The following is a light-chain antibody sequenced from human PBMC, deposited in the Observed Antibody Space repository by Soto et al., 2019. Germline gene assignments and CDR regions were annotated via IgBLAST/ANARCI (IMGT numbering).Light chain of an antibody. CDR1: QTITNY. CDR3: QQSYSAQYT. V-gene: IGKV1-39*01. Sequence: DIQMTQSPSSLSASVGDRVTITCRASQTITNYLNWYQQKPGKAPKLLIYGASSLQSGVPSRFSGSGSGTDFTLNISSLQPEDFASYYCQQSYSAQYTFGQGTKLEIK. CDR2: GAS. J-gene: IGKJ2*01.